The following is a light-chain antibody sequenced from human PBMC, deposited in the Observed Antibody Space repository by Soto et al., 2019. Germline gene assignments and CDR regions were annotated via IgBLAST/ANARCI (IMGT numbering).Light chain of an antibody. J-gene: IGLJ2*01. V-gene: IGLV2-14*03. CDR3: SSYTSTSTSVV. CDR1: SSDVGAYDY. CDR2: DVI. Sequence: QSALTQPASVSGSPGQSITISCTGTSSDVGAYDYVTWYQHHPGKAPKLIIFDVINRPSGVSNRFSGSKSGNTASLTISGLQAEDAADYYCSSYTSTSTSVVFGGGTKLTVL.